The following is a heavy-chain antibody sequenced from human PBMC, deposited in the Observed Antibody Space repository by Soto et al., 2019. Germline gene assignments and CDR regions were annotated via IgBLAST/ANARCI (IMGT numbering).Heavy chain of an antibody. J-gene: IGHJ6*03. Sequence: SETLSLTCAVYGGSFSGYYWSWIRPPPGKGLEWIGEINHSGSTNYNPSLKSRVTISVDTSKNQFSLKLSSVTAADTAVYYCAKLRTNQLLSFGESVQPYYYMDVWGKGTTVTVSS. D-gene: IGHD3-10*01. CDR2: INHSGST. V-gene: IGHV4-34*01. CDR1: GGSFSGYY. CDR3: AKLRTNQLLSFGESVQPYYYMDV.